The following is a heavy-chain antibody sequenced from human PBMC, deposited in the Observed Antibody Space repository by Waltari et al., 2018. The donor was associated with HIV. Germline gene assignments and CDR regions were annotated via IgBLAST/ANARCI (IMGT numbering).Heavy chain of an antibody. J-gene: IGHJ4*02. D-gene: IGHD1-26*01. V-gene: IGHV3-74*01. CDR1: GFTFSRYW. CDR2: INSDGSST. Sequence: EVQLVESGGGLVQPGGSLRLSCAASGFTFSRYWMHWVRQAPGMGLVWVLRINSDGSSTSYADSVKSRFTISRDNAKNTLYRQMTSLRAEDTAVYYCARDRGDDSVSYPDYCGQGTLVTVS. CDR3: ARDRGDDSVSYPDY.